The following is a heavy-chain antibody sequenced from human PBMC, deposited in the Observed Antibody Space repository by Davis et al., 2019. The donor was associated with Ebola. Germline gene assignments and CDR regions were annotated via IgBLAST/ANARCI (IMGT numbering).Heavy chain of an antibody. CDR2: IYHSGST. V-gene: IGHV4-38-2*02. CDR1: GYSISSGYY. Sequence: PGGSLRLSCTVSGYSISSGYYWGWIRQPPGKGLEWIGSIYHSGSTYYNPSLKSRVTISVDTSKNQFSLKLSSVTAADTAVYYCARGDYYDSSGYYPDAFDIWGQGTMVTVSS. D-gene: IGHD3-22*01. CDR3: ARGDYYDSSGYYPDAFDI. J-gene: IGHJ3*02.